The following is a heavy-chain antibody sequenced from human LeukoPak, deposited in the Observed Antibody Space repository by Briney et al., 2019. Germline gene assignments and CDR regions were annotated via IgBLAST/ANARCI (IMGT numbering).Heavy chain of an antibody. D-gene: IGHD6-19*01. CDR3: ARGAYDSRGWQLPDY. V-gene: IGHV3-21*01. CDR1: GFTFSSYS. CDR2: ISSSSSYI. Sequence: GGSLRLSCAASGFTFSSYSMNWVRQAPGKGLEWVSSISSSSSYIYYADSVKGRFTISRDNAKNSLYLQMNSLRAEDTAVYYCARGAYDSRGWQLPDYWGQGTLVTVSS. J-gene: IGHJ4*02.